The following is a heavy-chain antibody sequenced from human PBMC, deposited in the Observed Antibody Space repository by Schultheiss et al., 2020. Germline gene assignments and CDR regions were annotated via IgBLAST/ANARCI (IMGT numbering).Heavy chain of an antibody. D-gene: IGHD3-22*01. J-gene: IGHJ4*02. CDR2: IDGDGGAT. V-gene: IGHV3-74*01. CDR1: GFTFSSDW. CDR3: ARDLLTTTYDSSGSLDY. Sequence: GESLKISCAASGFTFSSDWMHWVRQAPGKGLMWVSRIDGDGGATAYADSVKGRFTISRDNSKNTLYLQMNSLRAEDTAVYYCARDLLTTTYDSSGSLDYWGQGTLVTVSS.